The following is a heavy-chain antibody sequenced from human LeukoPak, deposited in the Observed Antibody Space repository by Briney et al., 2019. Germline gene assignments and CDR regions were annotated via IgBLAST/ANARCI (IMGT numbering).Heavy chain of an antibody. CDR1: GYTFTSYD. CDR3: ARGHRLTTATTTTHFDY. D-gene: IGHD4-17*01. V-gene: IGHV1-8*01. J-gene: IGHJ4*02. CDR2: MNPNSGNT. Sequence: WASVKVSCKASGYTFTSYDINWVRQATGQGLEWMGWMNPNSGNTGYAQKFQGRVTMTRNTSISTAYMELSSLRSEDTAVYYCARGHRLTTATTTTHFDYWGQGTLVTVSS.